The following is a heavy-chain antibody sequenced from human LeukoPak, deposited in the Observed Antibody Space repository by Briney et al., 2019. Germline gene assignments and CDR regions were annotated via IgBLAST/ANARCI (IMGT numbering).Heavy chain of an antibody. D-gene: IGHD2/OR15-2a*01. CDR3: GRHTSMGVPLDILEKWFDT. CDR1: GYTFISYG. J-gene: IGHJ5*02. CDR2: ISPYNGNT. V-gene: IGHV1-18*01. Sequence: GASVKVSCKASGYTFISYGISWVRQAPGQGLQWMGWISPYNGNTNYVQKFQGRVTMTTDTSTSTAYTELRSLRSDDTAVYYCGRHTSMGVPLDILEKWFDTWGQGTLVTVSS.